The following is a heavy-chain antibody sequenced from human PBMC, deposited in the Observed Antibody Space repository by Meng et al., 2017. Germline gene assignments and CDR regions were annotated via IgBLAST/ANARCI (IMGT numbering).Heavy chain of an antibody. Sequence: ASVKVSCKASGYTFTGYYMHWVRQAPGQGLEWMGRINPNSGGTNYAQKFQGRVTMTRDTSISTAYMELSSLRSEDTAVYYCARDPMRVVTASDAFDIWGQGTMVTVSS. D-gene: IGHD2-21*02. CDR2: INPNSGGT. CDR1: GYTFTGYY. CDR3: ARDPMRVVTASDAFDI. J-gene: IGHJ3*02. V-gene: IGHV1-2*06.